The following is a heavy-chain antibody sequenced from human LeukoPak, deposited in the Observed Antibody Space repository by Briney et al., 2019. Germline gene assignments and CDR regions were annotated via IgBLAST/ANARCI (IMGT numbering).Heavy chain of an antibody. D-gene: IGHD2-15*01. V-gene: IGHV1-18*01. CDR1: GYTFTSYG. CDR2: ISAYNGNT. J-gene: IGHJ5*02. CDR3: ARDFFPVVVAATPSTWFDP. Sequence: GASVKVSCKSSGYTFTSYGISWVRQAPGQGLEWMGWISAYNGNTNYAQKLQGRVTMTTDTSTSTAYMELRSLRSDDTGVDYCARDFFPVVVAATPSTWFDPWGQGTLVTVSS.